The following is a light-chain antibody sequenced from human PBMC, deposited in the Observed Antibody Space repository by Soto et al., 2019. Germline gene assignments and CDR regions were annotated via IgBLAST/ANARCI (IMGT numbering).Light chain of an antibody. CDR2: AAS. CDR1: QGISNY. CDR3: QKYNSAPLT. Sequence: IPMTQSPSALSATVGDKGTITCRASQGISNYLAWYQQKPGKVPKLLIYAASTLQSGVPSRFSGSGSGTDFTLTISSLQPEDVATYYCQKYNSAPLTFGQGARLEI. V-gene: IGKV1-27*01. J-gene: IGKJ5*01.